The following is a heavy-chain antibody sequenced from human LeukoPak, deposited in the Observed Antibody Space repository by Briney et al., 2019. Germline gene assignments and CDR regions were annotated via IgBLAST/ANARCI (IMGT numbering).Heavy chain of an antibody. D-gene: IGHD3-10*01. Sequence: PSETLSLTCAVYGGSFSGYYWSWIRQPPGKGLEWIGEINHSGSTNYNPSLKSRVTISVDTSKNQFSLKLSSVTAADTAVYYCASDRSGSYYKASLWGQGTLVTVSS. J-gene: IGHJ4*02. CDR3: ASDRSGSYYKASL. CDR2: INHSGST. V-gene: IGHV4-34*01. CDR1: GGSFSGYY.